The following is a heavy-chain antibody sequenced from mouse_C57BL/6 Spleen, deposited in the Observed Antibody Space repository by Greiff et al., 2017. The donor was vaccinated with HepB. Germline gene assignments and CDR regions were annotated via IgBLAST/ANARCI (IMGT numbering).Heavy chain of an antibody. CDR1: GYTFTSYW. J-gene: IGHJ1*01. CDR2: IDPSDSET. CDR3: ARRVTGGYFDV. V-gene: IGHV1-52*01. Sequence: QVQLKQPGAELVRPGSSVKLSCKASGYTFTSYWMHWVKQRPIQGLEWIGNIDPSDSETHYNQKFKDKATLTVDKSSSTAYMQLSSLTSEDSAVYYCARRVTGGYFDVWGAGTTVTVSS. D-gene: IGHD2-5*01.